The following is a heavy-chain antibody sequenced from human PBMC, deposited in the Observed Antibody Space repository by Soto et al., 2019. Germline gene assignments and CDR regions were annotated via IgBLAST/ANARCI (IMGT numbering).Heavy chain of an antibody. V-gene: IGHV4-31*03. CDR2: ISDSGST. D-gene: IGHD2-2*03. CDR3: TTMDRRWYDP. Sequence: SETLSLTCTVSGGSINSGGYYWSWIRQRPGKGLEWIRFISDSGSTYYSASLRSRSVISVDTSRNQFSLKMASVTVADTAIYYCTTMDRRWYDPWGQGAPVTVSS. J-gene: IGHJ5*02. CDR1: GGSINSGGYY.